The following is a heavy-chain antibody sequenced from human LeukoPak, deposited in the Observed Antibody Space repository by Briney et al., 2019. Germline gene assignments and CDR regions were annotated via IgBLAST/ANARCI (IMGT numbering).Heavy chain of an antibody. Sequence: ASVKVSCKVSGCTLTELSMHWVRQAPGKGLEWMGGFDPEDGETIYAQKFQGRVTMTEDTSTDTAYMELSSLRSEDTAVYYCATVRLGGDCYGPKWWGQGTLVTVSS. CDR1: GCTLTELS. CDR3: ATVRLGGDCYGPKW. D-gene: IGHD2-21*02. V-gene: IGHV1-24*01. J-gene: IGHJ4*02. CDR2: FDPEDGET.